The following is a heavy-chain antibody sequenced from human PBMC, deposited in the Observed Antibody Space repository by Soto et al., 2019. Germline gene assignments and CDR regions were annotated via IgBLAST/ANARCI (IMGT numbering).Heavy chain of an antibody. CDR1: GFSLSSRGEA. V-gene: IGHV2-5*02. Sequence: QITLKESGPTLVKPTQTLTLTCTFSGFSLSSRGEAVGWIRQPPGKALEWLALIYWDDDKRDSPSLKTRLAITKDTSRNQVVLTMTNMDPVDTATYFCAHMFGQVSPFNWFDPWGQGTLVTVSS. CDR3: AHMFGQVSPFNWFDP. D-gene: IGHD3-10*02. J-gene: IGHJ5*02. CDR2: IYWDDDK.